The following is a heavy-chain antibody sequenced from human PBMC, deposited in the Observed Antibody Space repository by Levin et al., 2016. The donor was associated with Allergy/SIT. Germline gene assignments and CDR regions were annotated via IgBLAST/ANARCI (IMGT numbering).Heavy chain of an antibody. CDR1: GFTFSSYS. CDR3: ALLIEMATNDAFDI. V-gene: IGHV3-21*01. Sequence: GGSLRLSCAASGFTFSSYSMNWVRQAPGKGLEWVSSISSSSSYIYYADSVKGRFTISRDNAKNSLYLQMNSLRAEDTAVYYCALLIEMATNDAFDIWGQGTMVTVSS. CDR2: ISSSSSYI. D-gene: IGHD5-24*01. J-gene: IGHJ3*02.